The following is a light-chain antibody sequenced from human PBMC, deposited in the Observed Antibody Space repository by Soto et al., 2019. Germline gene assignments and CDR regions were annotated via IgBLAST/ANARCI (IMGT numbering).Light chain of an antibody. CDR1: QSISRY. CDR2: AAS. Sequence: DIQMTQSPSSLSASVGDRATITCRASQSISRYLNWYQQKPGKAPKLLIYAASTLQSGVPSRFSGGGSGTEFTLTISSLXPEDFATYYCQQSYNTPPCTFGPGTKVDIK. CDR3: QQSYNTPPCT. V-gene: IGKV1-39*01. J-gene: IGKJ3*01.